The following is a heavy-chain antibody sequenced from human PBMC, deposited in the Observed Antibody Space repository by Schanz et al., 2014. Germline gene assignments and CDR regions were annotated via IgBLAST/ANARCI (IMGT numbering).Heavy chain of an antibody. CDR3: ARGGPLGFGELLDY. D-gene: IGHD3-10*01. J-gene: IGHJ4*02. V-gene: IGHV4-4*07. Sequence: QVQLQESGPGLVKPSETLSLTCTVSGGSINRYYWSWIRQPAGKGLEWIGRIYPSGSTKYNPSLKSRVTMSVDTSKSQFSLRLNSLTAADTAVYYCARGGPLGFGELLDYWGQGALVTVSS. CDR2: IYPSGST. CDR1: GGSINRYY.